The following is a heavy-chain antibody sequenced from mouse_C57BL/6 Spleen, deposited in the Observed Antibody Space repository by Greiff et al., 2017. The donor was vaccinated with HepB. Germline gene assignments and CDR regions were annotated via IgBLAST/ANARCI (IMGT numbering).Heavy chain of an antibody. Sequence: QVQLQQPGAELVMPGASVKLSCKASGYTFTSYWMHWVKQRPGQGLEWIGEIDPSDSYTSYNQKFKGKSTLTVDKSSSTAYMQLSSLTSEDSAVDYCARGDYGSSYWYFDVWGTGTTVTVSS. D-gene: IGHD1-1*01. J-gene: IGHJ1*03. CDR2: IDPSDSYT. CDR3: ARGDYGSSYWYFDV. V-gene: IGHV1-69*01. CDR1: GYTFTSYW.